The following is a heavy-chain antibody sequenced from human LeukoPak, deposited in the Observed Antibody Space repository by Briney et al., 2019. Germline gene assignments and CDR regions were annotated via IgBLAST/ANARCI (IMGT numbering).Heavy chain of an antibody. CDR1: GGSFSPYY. CDR2: INHSGST. CDR3: ARGGFYCGGDCYVDY. Sequence: SETLSLTCAVYGGSFSPYYWSWIRQPPGKGLEWIGEINHSGSTNYNPSLKSRVTISVDTSKDQFSLRLSSVTAADTAVYYCARGGFYCGGDCYVDYWGQGTLVTVSS. V-gene: IGHV4-34*01. D-gene: IGHD2-21*02. J-gene: IGHJ4*02.